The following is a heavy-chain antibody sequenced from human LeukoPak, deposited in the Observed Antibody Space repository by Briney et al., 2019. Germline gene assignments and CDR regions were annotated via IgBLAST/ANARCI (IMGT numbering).Heavy chain of an antibody. CDR3: ARDYGGSSPFDY. D-gene: IGHD4-23*01. Sequence: GGSLRLSCAAYGFTFNNYAMSWVRQAPGKGLEWVSAISGSGGSTYYADSVKGRFTISRDNAKNSLYLHMNSLRAEDTAVYYCARDYGGSSPFDYWGQGTLVTVSS. J-gene: IGHJ4*02. CDR2: ISGSGGST. V-gene: IGHV3-23*01. CDR1: GFTFNNYA.